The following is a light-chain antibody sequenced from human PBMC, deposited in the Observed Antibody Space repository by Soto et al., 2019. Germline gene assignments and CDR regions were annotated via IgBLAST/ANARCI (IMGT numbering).Light chain of an antibody. J-gene: IGKJ1*01. V-gene: IGKV1-5*01. Sequence: DIQMTQSPSTLSASVGDTVTTTCRASESLDNWLAWYQQKPGKAPKLLLFAASTLLGGVPSRFSGRGSGTEFTLTISSLQADDFATYYCQQYHSYWTFGQGTKVDIK. CDR3: QQYHSYWT. CDR2: AAS. CDR1: ESLDNW.